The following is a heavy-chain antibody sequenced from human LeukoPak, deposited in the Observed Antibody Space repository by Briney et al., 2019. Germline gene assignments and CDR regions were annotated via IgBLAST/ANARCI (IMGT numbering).Heavy chain of an antibody. V-gene: IGHV3-74*01. Sequence: GGSLRLSCTASGFSFSGHWRHWARQLPGKGLVWVSRISPTGSTTSYADSVKGRFTVSKDNAKNTLYLQVNNLRAEDTAVYYCARGPNSNWSGLDFWGQGTLLTVSS. CDR3: ARGPNSNWSGLDF. CDR1: GFSFSGHW. D-gene: IGHD6-6*01. CDR2: ISPTGSTT. J-gene: IGHJ4*02.